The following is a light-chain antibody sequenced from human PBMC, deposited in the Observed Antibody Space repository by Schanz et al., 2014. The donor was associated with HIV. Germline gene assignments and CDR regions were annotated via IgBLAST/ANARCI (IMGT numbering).Light chain of an antibody. CDR2: GAS. Sequence: ENALTQSSGILSLSPGERATLSCRASQTVSNTFLAWYQQKLGQAPRLLIYGASSRAAGIPDRFSGSGSGTDFTLTISRLEPEDFAVYYCQQYGSSPWTFGQGTKVEIK. V-gene: IGKV3-20*01. J-gene: IGKJ1*01. CDR1: QTVSNTF. CDR3: QQYGSSPWT.